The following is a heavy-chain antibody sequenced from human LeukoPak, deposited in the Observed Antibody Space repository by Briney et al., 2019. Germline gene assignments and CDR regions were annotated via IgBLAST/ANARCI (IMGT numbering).Heavy chain of an antibody. J-gene: IGHJ4*02. CDR1: GFTFSSYW. CDR2: VNGGGSGT. Sequence: GGSLRLSCAASGFTFSSYWMHWVRQAPGKGLVWVSRVNGGGSGTYYADSVKGRFAISRDNAKNTLYLQMNSLRAEDTAVYYCAKILSTEHFDYWGQGTLVTVSS. V-gene: IGHV3-74*01. D-gene: IGHD3-10*01. CDR3: AKILSTEHFDY.